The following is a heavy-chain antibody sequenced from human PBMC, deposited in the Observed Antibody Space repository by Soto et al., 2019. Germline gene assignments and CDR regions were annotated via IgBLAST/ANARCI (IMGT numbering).Heavy chain of an antibody. CDR1: GGTFSSYA. D-gene: IGHD6-6*01. J-gene: IGHJ4*02. Sequence: SVKVSCKASGGTFSSYAISWVRQAPGQGLEWMGGIIPIFGTANYAQKFQGRVTITADESTSTAYTELSSLRSEDTAVYYCARSRGSSHYYFDYWGQGTLVTVSS. V-gene: IGHV1-69*13. CDR3: ARSRGSSHYYFDY. CDR2: IIPIFGTA.